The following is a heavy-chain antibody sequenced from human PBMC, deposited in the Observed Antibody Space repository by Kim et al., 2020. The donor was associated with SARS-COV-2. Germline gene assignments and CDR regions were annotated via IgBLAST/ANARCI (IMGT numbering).Heavy chain of an antibody. J-gene: IGHJ5*02. CDR3: ARDCKSSGWYEGHNWFDP. CDR1: GGSISSSSYY. Sequence: SETLSLTCTVSGGSISSSSYYWGWIRQPPGKGLEWIGSIYYSGSTYYNPSLKSRVTISVDTSKNQFSLKLSSVTAADTAVYYCARDCKSSGWYEGHNWFDPWGQGTLVTVSS. CDR2: IYYSGST. D-gene: IGHD6-19*01. V-gene: IGHV4-39*07.